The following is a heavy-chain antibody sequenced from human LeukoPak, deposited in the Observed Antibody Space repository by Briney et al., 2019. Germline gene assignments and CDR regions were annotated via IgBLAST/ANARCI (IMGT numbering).Heavy chain of an antibody. V-gene: IGHV1-46*04. D-gene: IGHD4-23*01. CDR2: INPRGGSA. CDR3: ARGPPGYGVSSEIDY. Sequence: GASVKVSCKASGYTFSNYYIHWVQQAPGQGLEWMGIINPRGGSATYTQRLQGRVTMTRDTSTSTVYMEMSSLRSEDTAVYYCARGPPGYGVSSEIDYWGQGTLVTVSS. CDR1: GYTFSNYY. J-gene: IGHJ4*02.